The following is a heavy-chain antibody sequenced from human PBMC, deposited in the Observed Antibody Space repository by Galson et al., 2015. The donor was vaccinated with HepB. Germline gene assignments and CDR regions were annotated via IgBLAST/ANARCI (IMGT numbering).Heavy chain of an antibody. CDR1: GFTFSRYW. J-gene: IGHJ6*03. V-gene: IGHV3-7*01. CDR2: IKEDGSEK. Sequence: SLRLSCAASGFTFSRYWMNWVRQAPGKGLEWVANIKEDGSEKYYVDSVRGRFTISRDNAKNSLSLQMHSLRAEDTAVYYCAREEVSPSVLYYFYYMDVWGKGTTVTVSS. CDR3: AREEVSPSVLYYFYYMDV.